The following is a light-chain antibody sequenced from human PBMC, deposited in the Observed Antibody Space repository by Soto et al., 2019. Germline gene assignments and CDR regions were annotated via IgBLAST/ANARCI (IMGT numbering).Light chain of an antibody. CDR1: QNIKSY. J-gene: IGKJ4*01. V-gene: IGKV1-39*01. Sequence: DIQMTQSPSSLSASVGDRVTITCRASQNIKSYLNWYQQKPGKAPKVLIYAASSLQSGVPSRFSGSGSGTDFTLTISSLQPEDFATYYCQQSYNLLTFGGVTKVEIK. CDR3: QQSYNLLT. CDR2: AAS.